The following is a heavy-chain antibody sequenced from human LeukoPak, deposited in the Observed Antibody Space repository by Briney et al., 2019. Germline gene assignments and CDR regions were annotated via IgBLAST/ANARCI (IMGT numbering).Heavy chain of an antibody. D-gene: IGHD1-26*01. Sequence: GASVTVSYKASGYTFTLYGILGVRQAPAQGLEWMEWISAYNGNTNYAQKLQGRVTMTTDTSTSTVYMELRSLRSDDTAVYYCARSGGTGNYWYFDLWGRATLVTVSS. V-gene: IGHV1-18*01. CDR1: GYTFTLYG. CDR3: ARSGGTGNYWYFDL. J-gene: IGHJ2*01. CDR2: ISAYNGNT.